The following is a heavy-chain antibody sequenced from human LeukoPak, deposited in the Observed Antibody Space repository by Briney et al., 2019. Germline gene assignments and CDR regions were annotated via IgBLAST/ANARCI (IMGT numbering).Heavy chain of an antibody. D-gene: IGHD3-22*01. CDR3: ARENDSSPTGC. CDR2: IIPILGIA. Sequence: GASVKVSCKASGYTFTSYGISWVRQAPGQGLEWMGRIIPILGIANYAQKFQGRVTITADKSTSTAYMELSSLRSEDTAVYYCARENDSSPTGCWGQGTLVTVSS. J-gene: IGHJ4*02. V-gene: IGHV1-69*04. CDR1: GYTFTSYG.